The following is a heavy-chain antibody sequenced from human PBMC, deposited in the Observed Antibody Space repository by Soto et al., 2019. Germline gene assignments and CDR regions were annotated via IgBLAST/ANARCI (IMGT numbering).Heavy chain of an antibody. Sequence: QVQLVESGGGVVQPGRSLRLSCAASGFTFSSYGMHWVRQAPGKGLEWVAVIWYDGSNKYYADSVKGRFTISRDNSKNPRYLQKNSLRAEDTAVYYCARDNDPTRFDYWGQGTLVTVSS. CDR1: GFTFSSYG. CDR3: ARDNDPTRFDY. CDR2: IWYDGSNK. V-gene: IGHV3-33*01. D-gene: IGHD2-8*01. J-gene: IGHJ4*02.